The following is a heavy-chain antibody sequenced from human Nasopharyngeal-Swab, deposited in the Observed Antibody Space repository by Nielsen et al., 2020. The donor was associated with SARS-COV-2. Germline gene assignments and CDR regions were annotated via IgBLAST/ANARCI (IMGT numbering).Heavy chain of an antibody. V-gene: IGHV5-51*01. CDR1: GYSFTSYW. D-gene: IGHD6-13*01. J-gene: IGHJ4*02. CDR2: IYPGDSDT. CDR3: ARIAAADTSYFDY. Sequence: KVSCKGSGYSFTSYWIGWVRQMPGKGLEWMGIIYPGDSDTRYSPSFQGQVTISADKSISTAYLQWSSLKASDTAMYYCARIAAADTSYFDYWGQGTLVTVSS.